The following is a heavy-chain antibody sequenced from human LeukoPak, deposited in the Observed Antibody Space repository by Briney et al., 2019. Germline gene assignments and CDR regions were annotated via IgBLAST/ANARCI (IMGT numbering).Heavy chain of an antibody. CDR1: GDSISTSNSY. D-gene: IGHD5-18*01. Sequence: SETLSLTCTVSGDSISTSNSYWGWIRQPPGKGLEWIGYVYYSGTTNYNPSLKSRVTISVDTSKNQFSLRLSSVTAADTAVYYCARGYSYGRYYFDYWGQGSLVTVSS. CDR3: ARGYSYGRYYFDY. V-gene: IGHV4-61*05. CDR2: VYYSGTT. J-gene: IGHJ4*02.